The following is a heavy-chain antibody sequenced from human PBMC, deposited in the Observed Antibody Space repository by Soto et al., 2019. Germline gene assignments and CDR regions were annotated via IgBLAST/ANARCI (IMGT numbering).Heavy chain of an antibody. CDR2: INAGNGNT. J-gene: IGHJ6*03. D-gene: IGHD6-13*01. Sequence: ASVKVSCKASGYTFTSYAMHWVRQAPGQRLEWMGWINAGNGNTNYAQKFQGRVTMTRDTSISTAYMELSRLRSDDTAVYYCARSAGDYYYYMDVWGKGTTVTVSS. V-gene: IGHV1-3*01. CDR3: ARSAGDYYYYMDV. CDR1: GYTFTSYA.